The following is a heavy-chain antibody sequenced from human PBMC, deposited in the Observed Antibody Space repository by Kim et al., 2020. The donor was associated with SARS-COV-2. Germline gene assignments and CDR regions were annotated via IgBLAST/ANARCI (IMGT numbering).Heavy chain of an antibody. CDR3: ARDWSGCYFQGD. J-gene: IGHJ4*02. Sequence: SVKVSCKASGGTFSSYAISWVRQAPGQGLEWMGGIIPIFGTANYAQKFQGRVTITADESTSTAYMELSSLRSEDTAVYYCARDWSGCYFQGDWGQGTLVTVSS. CDR1: GGTFSSYA. CDR2: IIPIFGTA. V-gene: IGHV1-69*13. D-gene: IGHD1-26*01.